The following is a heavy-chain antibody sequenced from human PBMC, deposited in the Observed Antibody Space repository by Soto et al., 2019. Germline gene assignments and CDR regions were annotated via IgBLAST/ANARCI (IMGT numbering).Heavy chain of an antibody. CDR1: GFTFSSYS. J-gene: IGHJ6*02. CDR3: ARGWGGDHFKALRVTSGRYYYYGMDV. D-gene: IGHD2-21*02. Sequence: GGSLRLSCAASGFTFSSYSMNWVRQAPGKGLEWVSYISSSSSTIYYADSVKGRFTISRDNAKNSLYLQMNSLRDEDTAVYYCARGWGGDHFKALRVTSGRYYYYGMDVWGQGTTVTVSS. CDR2: ISSSSSTI. V-gene: IGHV3-48*02.